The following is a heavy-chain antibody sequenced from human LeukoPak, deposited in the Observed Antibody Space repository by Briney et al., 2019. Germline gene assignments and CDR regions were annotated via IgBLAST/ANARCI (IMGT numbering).Heavy chain of an antibody. D-gene: IGHD5-18*01. CDR2: IRYDGSNK. CDR3: AKGDSYGYGGSSDY. CDR1: GFTFSSYG. J-gene: IGHJ4*02. V-gene: IGHV3-30*02. Sequence: GRSLRLSCAASGFTFSSYGMHWVRQAPGKGLEWVAFIRYDGSNKYYADSVKGRFTISRDNSKNTLYLQMNSLRAEDTAVYYCAKGDSYGYGGSSDYWGQGTLVTVSS.